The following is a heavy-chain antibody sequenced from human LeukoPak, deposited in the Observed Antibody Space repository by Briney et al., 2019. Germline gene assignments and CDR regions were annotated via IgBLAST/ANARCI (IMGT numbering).Heavy chain of an antibody. CDR3: ARGSPLMDV. V-gene: IGHV4-31*02. J-gene: IGHJ6*02. CDR2: IYYSGST. CDR1: GFTFSSYS. Sequence: LRLSCAASGFTFSSYSMNWVRQHPGKGLEWIGYIYYSGSTYYNPSLKSRVTISVDTSKNQFSLKLSSVTAADTAVYYCARGSPLMDVWGQGTTVTVSS.